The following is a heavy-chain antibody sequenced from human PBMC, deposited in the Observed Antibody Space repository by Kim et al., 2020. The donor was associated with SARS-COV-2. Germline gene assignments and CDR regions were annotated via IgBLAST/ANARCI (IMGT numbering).Heavy chain of an antibody. CDR3: ARHYYDSSGYLPLWYYYYGMDV. J-gene: IGHJ6*02. CDR2: IYYSGST. V-gene: IGHV4-39*01. Sequence: SETLSLTCTVSGGSISSSSYYWGWIRQPPGKGLEWIGSIYYSGSTYYNPSLKSRVTISVDTSKNQFSLKLSSVTAADTAVYYCARHYYDSSGYLPLWYYYYGMDVWGQGTTVTVSS. CDR1: GGSISSSSYY. D-gene: IGHD3-22*01.